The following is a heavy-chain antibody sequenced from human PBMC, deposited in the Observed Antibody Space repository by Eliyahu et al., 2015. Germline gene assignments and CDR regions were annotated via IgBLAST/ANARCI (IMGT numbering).Heavy chain of an antibody. Sequence: QLQLQESGSGLVKPSETLSLTCXVXGXPIISGYXXGWIRQXPGKGLEWIGIIYYTGRTYYNRSLKSRVTISVDRAKSQFSLKLSSVIAADTAIYYCARSREGRNWFDPWGQGTLVTVSS. CDR3: ARSREGRNWFDP. V-gene: IGHV4-39*01. CDR2: IYYTGRT. J-gene: IGHJ5*02. CDR1: GXPIISGYX.